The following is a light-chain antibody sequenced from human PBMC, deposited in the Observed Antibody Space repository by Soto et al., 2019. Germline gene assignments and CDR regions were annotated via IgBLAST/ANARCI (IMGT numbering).Light chain of an antibody. J-gene: IGLJ2*01. CDR3: QTWGTGFQV. Sequence: QLVLTQSPSASASLGASVKLTCTLSSGHSSYAIAWHQKQPGKGPRYLMALNNDGSHTKGDGIPDRFSGSSSGAERYLSISSLQSEDEADYYCQTWGTGFQVFGGGTKVTVL. CDR2: LNNDGSH. V-gene: IGLV4-69*01. CDR1: SGHSSYA.